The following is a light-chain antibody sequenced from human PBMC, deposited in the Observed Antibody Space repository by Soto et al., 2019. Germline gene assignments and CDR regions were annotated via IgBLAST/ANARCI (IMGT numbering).Light chain of an antibody. J-gene: IGLJ2*01. V-gene: IGLV2-8*01. CDR1: SSDVGGYNY. CDR3: NSYAGSNNLV. Sequence: QSALTQPPSASGSLGQSVTISCTGTSSDVGGYNYVSWYQQHPGKAPKLMIYDVSKRPSGVPDRFSGSKSGNTASLTVSGLQAEDEADYYCNSYAGSNNLVFGGGTKLTVL. CDR2: DVS.